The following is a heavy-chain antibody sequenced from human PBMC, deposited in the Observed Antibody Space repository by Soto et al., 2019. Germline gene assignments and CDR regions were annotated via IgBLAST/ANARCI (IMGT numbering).Heavy chain of an antibody. CDR3: AKSHGGKYYCSWFDY. V-gene: IGHV3-30*04. Sequence: QVQLVESGGGVVQPGRSLRLSCEASGFTFSSYAVHWVRQAPGKGLEWVASMSSDGTEKYYADSVKGRFTISRDNTKSTLYLQMTSLRAEDTALYYCAKSHGGKYYCSWFDYGSQGTVFTASS. J-gene: IGHJ4*02. D-gene: IGHD2-15*01. CDR2: MSSDGTEK. CDR1: GFTFSSYA.